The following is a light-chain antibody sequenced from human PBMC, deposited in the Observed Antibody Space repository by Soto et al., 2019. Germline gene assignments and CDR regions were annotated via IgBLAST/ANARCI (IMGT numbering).Light chain of an antibody. J-gene: IGKJ1*01. CDR3: QKYNSAPWP. CDR1: QGINNY. V-gene: IGKV1-27*01. CDR2: AAS. Sequence: DIQMTQSPSSLSASVGDIVTITCPASQGINNYLAWYQQKPGKVPKLLIYAASTLQSGVPSRSSGSGSGTDFTLTISSLQPEDVGTYCCQKYNSAPWPFGQETKVEVK.